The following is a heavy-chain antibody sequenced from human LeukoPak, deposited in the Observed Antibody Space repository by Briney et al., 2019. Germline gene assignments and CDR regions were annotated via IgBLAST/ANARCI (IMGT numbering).Heavy chain of an antibody. J-gene: IGHJ4*02. CDR2: IYYSGST. CDR1: GGSISSSTYY. CDR3: ARLAYCGGDCPNFDY. D-gene: IGHD2-21*02. V-gene: IGHV4-39*07. Sequence: EPSETLSLTCTVSGGSISSSTYYWGWIRQPPGKGLEWIGTIYYSGSTYYNPSLKSRVTISVDMSKNQFSLKLSSVTAADTAVYYCARLAYCGGDCPNFDYWGQGTLVTVSS.